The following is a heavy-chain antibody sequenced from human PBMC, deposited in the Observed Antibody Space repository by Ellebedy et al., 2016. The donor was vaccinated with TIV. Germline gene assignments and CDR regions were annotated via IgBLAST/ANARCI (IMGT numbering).Heavy chain of an antibody. Sequence: GGSLRLXCAASGFTFSTDSMNWIRQAPGQGLELVSYISSGSSSIYYAGSVKGRFTISRDNAKNSLYLQMYSLRADDTAVYYCARGLVRGVMEPYYYYSMDVWGQGTTVTVSS. CDR2: ISSGSSSI. J-gene: IGHJ6*02. CDR1: GFTFSTDS. CDR3: ARGLVRGVMEPYYYYSMDV. D-gene: IGHD3-10*01. V-gene: IGHV3-48*01.